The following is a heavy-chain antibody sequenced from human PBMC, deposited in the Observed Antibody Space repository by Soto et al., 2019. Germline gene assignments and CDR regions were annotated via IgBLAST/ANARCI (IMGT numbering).Heavy chain of an antibody. CDR1: GFTFSSYS. D-gene: IGHD5-18*01. Sequence: EVQLVESGGGLVKPGGSLRLSCAASGFTFSSYSMNWVRQAPGKGLEWVSSISSSSSYIYYADSVKGRFTISRDNTKNSLYLQMNSLRAEDTAADYCARDRSIQHWPTGMDDWGQGTTVTVSS. J-gene: IGHJ6*02. CDR2: ISSSSSYI. V-gene: IGHV3-21*01. CDR3: ARDRSIQHWPTGMDD.